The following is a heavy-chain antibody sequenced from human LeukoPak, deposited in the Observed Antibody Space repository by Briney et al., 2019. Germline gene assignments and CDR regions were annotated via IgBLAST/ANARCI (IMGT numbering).Heavy chain of an antibody. J-gene: IGHJ4*02. CDR3: ASRDSGGWYVVPGPRFDS. V-gene: IGHV3-7*01. Sequence: TGGSLRLSCAASGFTFSNNWMTWVRQAPGKGLEWVASVKKDASEKYYVDSVKGRFTISRDNAKNSLYLQMNSLRVEDTAVYYCASRDSGGWYVVPGPRFDSGGQGPLVTVPS. D-gene: IGHD6-19*01. CDR2: VKKDASEK. CDR1: GFTFSNNW.